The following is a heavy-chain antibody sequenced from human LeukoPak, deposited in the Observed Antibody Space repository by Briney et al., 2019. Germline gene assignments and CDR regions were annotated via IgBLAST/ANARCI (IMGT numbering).Heavy chain of an antibody. CDR3: ARVNYGGNFDY. CDR2: INGDGSST. V-gene: IGHV3-74*01. J-gene: IGHJ4*02. CDR1: GFTFTSDW. D-gene: IGHD4-23*01. Sequence: PGGSLRLSCVASGFTFTSDWMHWVRQAPGKGLVWVSRINGDGSSTTYADSVKGRFTISRDNAKNTVYLQMNNLRAEDTAVYYCARVNYGGNFDYWGPGTLVTVSS.